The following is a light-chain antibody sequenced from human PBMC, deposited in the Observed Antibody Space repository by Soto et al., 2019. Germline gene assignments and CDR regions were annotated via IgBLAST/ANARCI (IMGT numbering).Light chain of an antibody. CDR2: DNA. CDR1: SSNIGAGYD. V-gene: IGLV1-40*01. J-gene: IGLJ2*01. CDR3: QSYDSSMPAVA. Sequence: QSVLTQPPSVSGAPGQRVTISCTGSSSNIGAGYDVHWYRQLPGTAPKLLIYDNANRPSGVPDRFSGSKSDTSASLAITGLQAEDEADYYCQSYDSSMPAVAFGGGTKLTVL.